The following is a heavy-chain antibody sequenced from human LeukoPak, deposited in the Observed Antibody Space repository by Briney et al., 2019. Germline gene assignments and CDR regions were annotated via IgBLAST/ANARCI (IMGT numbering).Heavy chain of an antibody. V-gene: IGHV1-8*02. CDR1: GYTFTSYD. J-gene: IGHJ6*03. CDR2: MNPNSGNT. Sequence: GASVKVSCKASGYTFTSYDINWVRQATGQGLEWMGWMNPNSGNTGYAQKFQGRVTITRNTSISTASMELSSLTSEDTAVYYCARGPRGYDSYYMDVWGKGTTVTVSS. CDR3: ARGPRGYDSYYMDV. D-gene: IGHD5-12*01.